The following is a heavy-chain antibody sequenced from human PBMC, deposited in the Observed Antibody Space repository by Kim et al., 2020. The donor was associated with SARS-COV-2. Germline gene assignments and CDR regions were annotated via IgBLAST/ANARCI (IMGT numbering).Heavy chain of an antibody. Sequence: GGSLRLSCAASGFTFSSYAMHWVRQAPGKGLEWVAVISYDGSNKYYADSVKGRFTISRDNSKNTLYLQMNSLRAEDTAVYYCARGGIAAAGKFYYWGQGTLVTVSS. CDR1: GFTFSSYA. J-gene: IGHJ4*02. CDR2: ISYDGSNK. D-gene: IGHD6-13*01. V-gene: IGHV3-30*04. CDR3: ARGGIAAAGKFYY.